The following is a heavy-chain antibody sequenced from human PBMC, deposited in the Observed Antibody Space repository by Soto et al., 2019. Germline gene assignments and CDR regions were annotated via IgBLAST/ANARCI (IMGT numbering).Heavy chain of an antibody. CDR1: GFTFSDHY. Sequence: EVQLVESGGGVVQPGGSLRLACVGSGFTFSDHYMDWVRQAPGKGLEWVGRSRNKPNSYNKQYAEYGEGRFIISRDNSKNSLYLQMNSLKTGDTAVYYCARGSGYSYGSVDYSYFDYWGQGTLVTASS. V-gene: IGHV3-72*01. J-gene: IGHJ4*02. CDR3: ARGSGYSYGSVDYSYFDY. CDR2: SRNKPNSYNK. D-gene: IGHD5-18*01.